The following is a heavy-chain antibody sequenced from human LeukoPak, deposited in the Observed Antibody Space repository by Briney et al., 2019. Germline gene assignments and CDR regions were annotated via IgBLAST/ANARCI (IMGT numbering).Heavy chain of an antibody. J-gene: IGHJ5*02. D-gene: IGHD2-15*01. CDR2: INTNTGNP. Sequence: VASVKVSCKASGYTVTSYAMNWVRQAPGQGLEWMGWINTNTGNPTYAQGFTGRFVFSLDTSVSTAYLQISSLKAEDTAVYYCARDPLGYCSGGSCYSDHWFDPWGQGTLVTVSS. V-gene: IGHV7-4-1*02. CDR1: GYTVTSYA. CDR3: ARDPLGYCSGGSCYSDHWFDP.